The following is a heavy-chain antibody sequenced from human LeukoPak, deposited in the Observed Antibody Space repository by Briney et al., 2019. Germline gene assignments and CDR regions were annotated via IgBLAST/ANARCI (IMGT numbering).Heavy chain of an antibody. CDR2: ISAYNGNT. V-gene: IGHV1-18*04. D-gene: IGHD3-10*01. CDR3: ARGQGAYYYGSGSSTFDY. Sequence: ASVKVSCKASGYTFTSYGISWVRQAPGQGLEWMGWISAYNGNTNYAQKLQGRVTMTTDTSTSTAYMELRSLRSDDTAVYYCARGQGAYYYGSGSSTFDYWGQGTLVTVSS. J-gene: IGHJ4*02. CDR1: GYTFTSYG.